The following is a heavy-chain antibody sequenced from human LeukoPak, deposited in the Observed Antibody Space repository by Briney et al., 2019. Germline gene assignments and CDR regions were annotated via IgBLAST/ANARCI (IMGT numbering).Heavy chain of an antibody. D-gene: IGHD3-10*01. Sequence: GASVKVSCKASGYTFTSYGTSWVRQAPGQGLEWMGWISAYNGNTNYAQKLQGRVTMTTDTSTSRAYMELRSLRSDDTAVYYCARDLGYYGSGRPYYFDYWGQGTLVTVSS. CDR2: ISAYNGNT. V-gene: IGHV1-18*01. CDR3: ARDLGYYGSGRPYYFDY. CDR1: GYTFTSYG. J-gene: IGHJ4*02.